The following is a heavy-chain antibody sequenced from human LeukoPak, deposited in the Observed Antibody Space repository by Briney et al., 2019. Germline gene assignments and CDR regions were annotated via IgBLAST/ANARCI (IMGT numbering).Heavy chain of an antibody. Sequence: SETLSLTCAVYGGSFSGYYWSWIRQPPGKGLEWNGEINHSGSTNYNPSLKSRVTISVGTSKNQFSLKLSSVTAADTAVYYCARRAAYSGYPRLVDYWGQGTLVTVSS. V-gene: IGHV4-34*01. J-gene: IGHJ4*02. D-gene: IGHD5-12*01. CDR1: GGSFSGYY. CDR2: INHSGST. CDR3: ARRAAYSGYPRLVDY.